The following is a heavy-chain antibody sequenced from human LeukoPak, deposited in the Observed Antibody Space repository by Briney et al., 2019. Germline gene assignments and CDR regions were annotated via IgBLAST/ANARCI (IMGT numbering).Heavy chain of an antibody. D-gene: IGHD4-17*01. CDR1: RFTFSNFA. Sequence: GSLRLSCAASRFTFSNFAMSWIRQPPGKGLEWVGYIYYSGSTNYNPSLKSRVAISVDTSKNHFSLKLSSVTAADTAVYYCARLGDYGDYGGAFDIWGQGTMVTVSS. V-gene: IGHV4-59*01. J-gene: IGHJ3*02. CDR2: IYYSGST. CDR3: ARLGDYGDYGGAFDI.